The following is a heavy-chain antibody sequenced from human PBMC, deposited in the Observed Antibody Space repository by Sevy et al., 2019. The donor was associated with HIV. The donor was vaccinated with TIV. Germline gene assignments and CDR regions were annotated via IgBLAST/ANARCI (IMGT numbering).Heavy chain of an antibody. D-gene: IGHD3-10*01. CDR2: INVGGAT. Sequence: SETLSLTCAVSGGSLSGYFWSWIRQPPGKGLEWIGEINVGGATNYNPSLESRVAMSIDMSNNQFSLRLNSVTAADTAVYYCARWVYGSHLDPWGQGTLVTVSS. V-gene: IGHV4-34*01. J-gene: IGHJ5*02. CDR1: GGSLSGYF. CDR3: ARWVYGSHLDP.